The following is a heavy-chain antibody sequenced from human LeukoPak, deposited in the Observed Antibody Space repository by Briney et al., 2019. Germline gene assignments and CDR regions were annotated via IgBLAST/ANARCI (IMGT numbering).Heavy chain of an antibody. V-gene: IGHV4-59*12. Sequence: SETLSLTCTVSGGSITIYYWSWIRQPPGKGLEWIGYIYYSGSTNYNPSLKSRVTISVDTSKNQFYLKLSSVTAADTAVYYCARGRITLNYGSARYWYFDLWGRGTRVTVSS. D-gene: IGHD3-10*01. CDR2: IYYSGST. CDR3: ARGRITLNYGSARYWYFDL. CDR1: GGSITIYY. J-gene: IGHJ2*01.